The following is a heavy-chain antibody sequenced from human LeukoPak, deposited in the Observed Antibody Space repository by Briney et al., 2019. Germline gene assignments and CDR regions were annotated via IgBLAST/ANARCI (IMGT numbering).Heavy chain of an antibody. V-gene: IGHV3-7*01. CDR3: AKSLGTGAPYDY. CDR2: INADGSVK. Sequence: TGGSLRLSCAAFGFTFSSDWMSWVRQAPGKGLEWVATINADGSVKHYVDSVKGRFTISRDNAKNSLSLQMATLRGEDTAVYYGAKSLGTGAPYDYWGQGTLVTVSS. CDR1: GFTFSSDW. D-gene: IGHD1-1*01. J-gene: IGHJ4*02.